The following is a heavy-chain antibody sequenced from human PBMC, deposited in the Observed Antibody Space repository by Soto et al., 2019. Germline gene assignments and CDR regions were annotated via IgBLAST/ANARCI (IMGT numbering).Heavy chain of an antibody. Sequence: VASVKVSCKASGYSLTSYGITWVRQAPGQGLEWMGWIRGYNGKTDYAQKFQGRVTMTMDTSTNTAHMELRNLRFDDTAVYFCAREDCVLWGQGTLVTVSS. V-gene: IGHV1-18*04. D-gene: IGHD2-21*02. CDR3: AREDCVL. CDR1: GYSLTSYG. J-gene: IGHJ4*02. CDR2: IRGYNGKT.